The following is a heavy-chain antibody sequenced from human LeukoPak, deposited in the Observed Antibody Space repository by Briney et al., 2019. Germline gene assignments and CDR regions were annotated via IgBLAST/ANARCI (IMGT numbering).Heavy chain of an antibody. CDR1: GFTFNSYG. CDR2: IWYDGSNK. CDR3: AKGSGSGWYGWFAP. J-gene: IGHJ5*02. V-gene: IGHV3-33*06. Sequence: GGSLRLSCAASGFTFNSYGLHWVRQAPGKGLEWVALIWYDGSNKYYADSVKGRFTISRDNSKNTLFLRMNSLRAEDTAVYYCAKGSGSGWYGWFAPWGQGTLVTVSS. D-gene: IGHD6-19*01.